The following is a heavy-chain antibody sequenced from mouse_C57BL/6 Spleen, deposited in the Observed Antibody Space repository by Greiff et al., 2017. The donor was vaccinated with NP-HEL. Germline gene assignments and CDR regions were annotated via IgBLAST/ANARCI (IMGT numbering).Heavy chain of an antibody. Sequence: DVQLVESEGGLVQPGSSMKLSCTASGFTFSDYYMAWVRQVPEKGLEWVANINYDGSSTYYLDSLKSRFIISRDNAKNILYLQMSSLKSEDTATYYCARDLRYFDYWGQGTTLTVSS. V-gene: IGHV5-16*01. CDR2: INYDGSST. J-gene: IGHJ2*01. CDR3: ARDLRYFDY. D-gene: IGHD1-1*01. CDR1: GFTFSDYY.